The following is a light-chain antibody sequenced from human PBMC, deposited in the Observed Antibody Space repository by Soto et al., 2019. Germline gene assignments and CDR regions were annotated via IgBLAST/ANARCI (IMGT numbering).Light chain of an antibody. CDR2: AAS. CDR3: KLSYIMTDGYT. CDR1: QSISNH. Sequence: DIQVTQSPSSLSASAGDRVTITCRASQSISNHLNWYQQKPGKAPKLLIYAASSLQIGVPSRFSGSGSGTDFTLTITSLQPEDFATYYCKLSYIMTDGYTFGQGTQLEIK. V-gene: IGKV1-39*01. J-gene: IGKJ2*01.